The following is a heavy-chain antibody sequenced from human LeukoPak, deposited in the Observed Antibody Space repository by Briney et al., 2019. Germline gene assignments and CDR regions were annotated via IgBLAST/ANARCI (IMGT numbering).Heavy chain of an antibody. J-gene: IGHJ4*02. V-gene: IGHV3-21*01. CDR1: GFTFNSYT. Sequence: GGSLRLSCAASGFTFNSYTMNWVRQAPGKGLEWVSSISSGSSYIYYADSVKGRFTISRDNAKNSLYLQMNSLRVEDTAVYYCARETGFDYWGQGTLVTVSS. D-gene: IGHD1-1*01. CDR3: ARETGFDY. CDR2: ISSGSSYI.